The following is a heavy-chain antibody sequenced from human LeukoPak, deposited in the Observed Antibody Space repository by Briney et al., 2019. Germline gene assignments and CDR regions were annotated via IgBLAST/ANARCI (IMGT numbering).Heavy chain of an antibody. CDR3: ARCGSGSHPADPYYYYMDV. CDR1: GYTFTTYG. Sequence: ASVKVSCKASGYTFTTYGISWVRQAPGHGLEWMGWISTFNGHTNYAQSRQDRVTMTTDTSTSTVYMELSSLISDDTAVFYCARCGSGSHPADPYYYYMDVWGKGTTVTISS. V-gene: IGHV1-18*01. J-gene: IGHJ6*03. D-gene: IGHD3-10*01. CDR2: ISTFNGHT.